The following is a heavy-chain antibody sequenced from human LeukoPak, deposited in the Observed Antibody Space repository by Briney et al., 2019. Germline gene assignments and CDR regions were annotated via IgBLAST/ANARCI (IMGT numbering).Heavy chain of an antibody. CDR1: RGTLSSYA. CDR2: IIPIFGTA. D-gene: IGHD1-26*01. Sequence: SAKVSCTASRGTLSSYAISWVRQAPGQGLEWMGGIIPIFGTANYAQKLQGRVTITTDVSTSTAYMELSSLRSEDTAVYYCARDRLPITIVGATSFDYWGQGTLVTVSS. J-gene: IGHJ4*02. CDR3: ARDRLPITIVGATSFDY. V-gene: IGHV1-69*05.